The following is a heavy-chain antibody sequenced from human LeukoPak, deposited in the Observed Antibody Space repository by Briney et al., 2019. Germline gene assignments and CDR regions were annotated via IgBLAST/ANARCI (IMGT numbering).Heavy chain of an antibody. CDR3: ARDGPEYSSSSYNWFDP. J-gene: IGHJ5*02. V-gene: IGHV1-69*13. CDR1: GGTFSSYA. D-gene: IGHD6-6*01. CDR2: IIPIFGTA. Sequence: GASVKVSCKASGGTFSSYAISWVRQAPGQGLEWMGGIIPIFGTANYAQKFQGRVTITADESTSTAYMELSSLRSEDTAVYYCARDGPEYSSSSYNWFDPWGQGTLVAVSS.